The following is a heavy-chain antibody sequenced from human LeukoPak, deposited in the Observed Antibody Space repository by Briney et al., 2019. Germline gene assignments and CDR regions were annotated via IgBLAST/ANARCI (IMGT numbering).Heavy chain of an antibody. V-gene: IGHV5-51*01. J-gene: IGHJ5*02. CDR1: GYSFTIDW. CDR3: ARLTGGHLLRGDWFDP. Sequence: GESLKISCKASGYSFTIDWIAWVRQMAGKGVEWMGIIYPGDSGTRYRPSFQGQVTISADKCISTAYLQWSSLRASDTAIYYCARLTGGHLLRGDWFDPWGQGTLVTVSS. CDR2: IYPGDSGT. D-gene: IGHD3-10*01.